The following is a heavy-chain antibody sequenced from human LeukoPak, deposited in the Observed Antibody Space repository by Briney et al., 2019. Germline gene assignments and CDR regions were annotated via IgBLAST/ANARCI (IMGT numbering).Heavy chain of an antibody. CDR1: GFAFVDYA. V-gene: IGHV3-49*03. J-gene: IGHJ4*02. Sequence: PGGSLRLSCTASGFAFVDYAISWFRQTPGKGLEWVGFIRSKPDAETTEYAASVKGRFTISRDDSKSIAYLQMNSLKTEDSAVYYCSRDRAGYHHSTGYYWWDYWGQGTLVTVSS. CDR2: IRSKPDAETT. CDR3: SRDRAGYHHSTGYYWWDY. D-gene: IGHD3-22*01.